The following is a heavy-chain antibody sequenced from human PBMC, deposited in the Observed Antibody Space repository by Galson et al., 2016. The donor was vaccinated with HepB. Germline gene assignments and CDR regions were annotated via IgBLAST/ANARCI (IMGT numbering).Heavy chain of an antibody. CDR3: ARERRGYNYGYYYYGMDV. D-gene: IGHD5-18*01. Sequence: CAISGDSVSSNSAAWNWVRQSPSRGLEWLGRTYYRSKWYNDYAVSVKSRIKINPDTFKNQFSLQLNSVTPEDTAVYYCARERRGYNYGYYYYGMDVWGQGTTVTVSS. CDR2: TYYRSKWYN. V-gene: IGHV6-1*01. CDR1: GDSVSSNSAA. J-gene: IGHJ6*02.